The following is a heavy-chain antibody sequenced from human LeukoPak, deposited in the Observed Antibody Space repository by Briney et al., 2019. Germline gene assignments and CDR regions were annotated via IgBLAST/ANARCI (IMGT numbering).Heavy chain of an antibody. CDR2: ISGSGAST. D-gene: IGHD1-26*01. CDR3: AKDVGKWESLHFFDY. CDR1: GFTFSSYS. J-gene: IGHJ4*02. Sequence: GGSLRLSCAASGFTFSSYSMNWVRQAPGKGLEWISGISGSGASTYYADSVKGRFTISRDDSRNTLYLQMNSLRGDDTAVYYCAKDVGKWESLHFFDYWGQGTLVTVSS. V-gene: IGHV3-23*01.